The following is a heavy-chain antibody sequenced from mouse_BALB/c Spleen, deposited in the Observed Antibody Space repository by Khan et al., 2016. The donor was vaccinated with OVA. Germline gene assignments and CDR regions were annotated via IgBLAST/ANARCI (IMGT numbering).Heavy chain of an antibody. D-gene: IGHD1-1*01. CDR3: SRAGSGYVDWYFDV. J-gene: IGHJ1*01. V-gene: IGHV3-8*02. CDR1: GDSITSGY. Sequence: EVQLQESGPSLVKPSQTLSLTCSVTGDSITSGYWNWIRKFPGNKLEYMGYISYSGSTYYNTSLKSRISITRDTSRNQYYLQLNTVTTEDTASYYCSRAGSGYVDWYFDVWGAGTTVTVSS. CDR2: ISYSGST.